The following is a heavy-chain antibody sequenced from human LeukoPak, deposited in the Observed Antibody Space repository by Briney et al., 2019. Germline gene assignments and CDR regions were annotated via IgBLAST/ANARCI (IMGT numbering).Heavy chain of an antibody. J-gene: IGHJ6*02. CDR3: ARALEIGAYYYGMDV. D-gene: IGHD5-24*01. V-gene: IGHV1-2*02. CDR1: GYTFTGYY. CDR2: INPNSGGT. Sequence: ASVKVSCKASGYTFTGYYMHWVRQAPGQGLEWMGWINPNSGGTNYAQKFQGRVTMTRDTSISTAYMELSRLRSDDTAVYYCARALEIGAYYYGMDVWGQGTTVTVSS.